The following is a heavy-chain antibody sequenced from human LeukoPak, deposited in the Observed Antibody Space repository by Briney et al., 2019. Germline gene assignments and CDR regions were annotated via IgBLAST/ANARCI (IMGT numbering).Heavy chain of an antibody. CDR2: IYYSGST. V-gene: IGHV4-59*08. CDR1: GGSISSYY. J-gene: IGHJ6*02. CDR3: ARHGLWFGELLGYGLDV. D-gene: IGHD3-10*01. Sequence: PSETLSLTCTVSGGSISSYYRSWLRQPPRKGLEWIGYIYYSGSTNYTPSLKSRVTISVDTSKNQFSLKLRSVTAADTAVYYCARHGLWFGELLGYGLDVWGQGTTVTVSS.